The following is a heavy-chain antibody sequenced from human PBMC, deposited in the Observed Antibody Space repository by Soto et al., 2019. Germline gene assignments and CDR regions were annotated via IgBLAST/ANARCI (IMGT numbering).Heavy chain of an antibody. CDR1: GFTLSSYS. Sequence: EVQLVESGGGLVQPGGSLRLSCAASGFTLSSYSMNWVRQAPGKGLEWVSYISSSSSTIYYADSVKGRFTISRDNAKNSLYLQMNSLRDEDTAVYYCARDGYSSSWHAPRGFDYWGQGTLVTVSS. D-gene: IGHD6-13*01. CDR2: ISSSSSTI. V-gene: IGHV3-48*02. CDR3: ARDGYSSSWHAPRGFDY. J-gene: IGHJ4*02.